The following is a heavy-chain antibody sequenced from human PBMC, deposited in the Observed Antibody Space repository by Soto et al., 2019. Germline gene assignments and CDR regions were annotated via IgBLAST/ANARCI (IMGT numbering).Heavy chain of an antibody. D-gene: IGHD6-13*01. CDR3: ATGEGAGTLWFDP. V-gene: IGHV1-46*01. CDR2: IKPSGGSV. CDR1: GYIFSSYY. Sequence: GASVKVSCKASGYIFSSYYMHWLRQAPGQGREWLGVIKPSGGSVTYAQKFQGRVTMTRDTSTTTVYVELRSLSSDDAAVYYCATGEGAGTLWFDPWGQGTLVTVS. J-gene: IGHJ5*02.